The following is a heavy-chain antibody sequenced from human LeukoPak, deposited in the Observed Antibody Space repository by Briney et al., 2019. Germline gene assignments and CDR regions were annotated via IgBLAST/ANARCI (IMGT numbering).Heavy chain of an antibody. CDR2: FDPEDGET. D-gene: IGHD1-26*01. J-gene: IGHJ5*02. CDR3: ATSGSYFIVGWFDP. Sequence: ASVKVSCKVSGYTLTELSMHWVRQAPGRGLEWMGGFDPEDGETIYAQKFQGRVTMTEDTSTDTAYMELSSLRSEDTAVYYCATSGSYFIVGWFDPWGQGTLVTVSS. V-gene: IGHV1-24*01. CDR1: GYTLTELS.